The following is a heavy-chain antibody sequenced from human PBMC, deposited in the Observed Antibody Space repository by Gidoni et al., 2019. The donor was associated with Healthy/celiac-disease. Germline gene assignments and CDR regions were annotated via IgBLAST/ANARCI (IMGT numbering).Heavy chain of an antibody. D-gene: IGHD3-16*02. Sequence: QVQLVQSGAEVKKPGASVKVSCKASGYTFTSYGISWVRQAPGQGLEWMGWISAYNGNTNYAQKLQGRVTMTTDTSTSTAYMELRSLRSDDTAVYYCARDSTYYDYVWGSYRIEYFDYWGQGTLVTVSS. CDR3: ARDSTYYDYVWGSYRIEYFDY. V-gene: IGHV1-18*01. CDR2: ISAYNGNT. J-gene: IGHJ4*02. CDR1: GYTFTSYG.